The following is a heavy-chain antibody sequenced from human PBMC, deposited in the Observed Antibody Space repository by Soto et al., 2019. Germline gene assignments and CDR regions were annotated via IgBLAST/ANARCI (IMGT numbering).Heavy chain of an antibody. V-gene: IGHV3-66*01. D-gene: IGHD3-9*01. Sequence: EVQLVESGGGLVQPGGSLRLSCAASGFTVSSNYMSWVRQAPGKGLEWVSVIYSGGSTYYADSVKGRFTISRDNSKNTLYLQMNSLRAEDTAVYYCARVPYEILTGYHAHYYYYYMDVWGKGTMVTASS. CDR2: IYSGGST. CDR3: ARVPYEILTGYHAHYYYYYMDV. CDR1: GFTVSSNY. J-gene: IGHJ6*03.